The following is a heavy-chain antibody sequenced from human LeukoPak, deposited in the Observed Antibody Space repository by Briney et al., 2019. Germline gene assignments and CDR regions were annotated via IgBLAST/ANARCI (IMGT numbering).Heavy chain of an antibody. D-gene: IGHD6-25*01. V-gene: IGHV4-4*07. J-gene: IGHJ4*02. CDR3: ASSRLAAGAIDY. CDR1: GGSISSYH. CDR2: MYNRGGT. Sequence: SETLSLTCSVSGGSISSYHWSWIRQPAGKRLEWIGRMYNRGGTTYNSSLKSRVSMSVDTSRKQFSLKVNSVTAADTAVYYCASSRLAAGAIDYWGQGILVTVSS.